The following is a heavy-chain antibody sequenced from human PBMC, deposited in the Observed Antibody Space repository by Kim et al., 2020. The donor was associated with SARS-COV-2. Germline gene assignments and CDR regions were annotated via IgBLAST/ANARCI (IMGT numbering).Heavy chain of an antibody. D-gene: IGHD1-26*01. V-gene: IGHV1-8*01. J-gene: IGHJ4*02. CDR1: GYTFTSYD. CDR2: MNPNSGNT. Sequence: ASVKVSCKASGYTFTSYDINWVRQATGQGLEWMGWMNPNSGNTGYAQKFQGRVTMTRNTSISTAYMELSSLRSEDTAVYYCARGGPMEGGNKGWGQGTLVTVSS. CDR3: ARGGPMEGGNKG.